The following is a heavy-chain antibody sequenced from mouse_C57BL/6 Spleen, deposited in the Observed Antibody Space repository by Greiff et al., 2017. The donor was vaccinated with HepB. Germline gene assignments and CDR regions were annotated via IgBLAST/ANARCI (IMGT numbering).Heavy chain of an antibody. CDR3: ARDYYGSSPYYFDY. Sequence: QVQLQQSGAELARPGASVKLSCKASGYTFTSYGISSVKQRTGQGLEWIGEIYPRSGNTYYTEKFKGKATLTADKSSSTAYMELRSLTSEDSAVYFGARDYYGSSPYYFDYWGQGTTLTVSS. CDR2: IYPRSGNT. V-gene: IGHV1-81*01. D-gene: IGHD1-1*01. J-gene: IGHJ2*01. CDR1: GYTFTSYG.